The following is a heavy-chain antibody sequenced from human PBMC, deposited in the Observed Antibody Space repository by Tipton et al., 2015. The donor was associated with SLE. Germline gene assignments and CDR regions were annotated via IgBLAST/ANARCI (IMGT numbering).Heavy chain of an antibody. CDR1: GGSISSYY. CDR3: ARDDYGDFGGFDY. J-gene: IGHJ4*02. D-gene: IGHD4-17*01. V-gene: IGHV4-4*07. CDR2: IYTSGGT. Sequence: LRLSCTVSGGSISSYYWSWIRQPAGKGLEWIGRIYTSGGTNYNPSLKSRVTISVDTSKNQFSLKLSSVTAADTAVYYCARDDYGDFGGFDYWGQGTLVTVSS.